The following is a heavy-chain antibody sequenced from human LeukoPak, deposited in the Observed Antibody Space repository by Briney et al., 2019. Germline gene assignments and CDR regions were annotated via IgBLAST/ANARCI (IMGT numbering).Heavy chain of an antibody. CDR3: ARVIGILAVTGFDY. D-gene: IGHD2-21*02. V-gene: IGHV3-21*01. Sequence: GGSLRLSCAASGFTFSSYSMNWVRQAPGKGLEWVSSISSSSSYIYYADSVKGRFTISRDNAKNSLYLQMNSLRAEDTAVYYCARVIGILAVTGFDYWGQGTLVTVS. J-gene: IGHJ4*02. CDR2: ISSSSSYI. CDR1: GFTFSSYS.